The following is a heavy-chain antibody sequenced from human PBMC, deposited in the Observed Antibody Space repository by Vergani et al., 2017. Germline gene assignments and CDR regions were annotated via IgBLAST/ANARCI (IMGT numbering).Heavy chain of an antibody. J-gene: IGHJ4*02. CDR2: VSGSSATP. D-gene: IGHD5-12*01. CDR1: GSTFSSYA. V-gene: IGHV3-23*04. Sequence: EVQLVESGGDLVQPGRSLRLSCAASGSTFSSYAMNWVRQAPGKGLEWVSSVSGSSATPYYADSVKGRFIISRDNSKNTLHLQMNSLRADDTAVYYCTKGSRGYTGYFFDYWGQGTLATVSS. CDR3: TKGSRGYTGYFFDY.